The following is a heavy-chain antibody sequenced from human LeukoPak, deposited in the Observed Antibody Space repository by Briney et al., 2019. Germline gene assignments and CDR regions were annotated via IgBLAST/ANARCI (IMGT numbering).Heavy chain of an antibody. V-gene: IGHV4-59*11. Sequence: SETLSLTCTVSGGSMSSRYWSWIRQPPGKGLEWIGYVYYSGTSNSNPSLKSRVTISVDTSKNQFSLNLRSVTAADTAVYYCARDVARSGDLFGWFDPWGQGTLVIVSS. J-gene: IGHJ5*02. CDR2: VYYSGTS. CDR1: GGSMSSRY. CDR3: ARDVARSGDLFGWFDP. D-gene: IGHD3-10*01.